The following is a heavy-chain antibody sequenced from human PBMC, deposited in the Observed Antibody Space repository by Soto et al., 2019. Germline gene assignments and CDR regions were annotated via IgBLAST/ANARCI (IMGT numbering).Heavy chain of an antibody. CDR1: GFTFAEYG. D-gene: IGHD6-6*01. J-gene: IGHJ6*03. V-gene: IGHV3-49*03. CDR2: IRSKIYGGTT. Sequence: SGGSLRLSCTTSGFTFAEYGLSWFRQAPGKGLEWVCFIRSKIYGGTTEYAASVQGRFTISRDDSKSIAYLQMDSLETEDTAVYYCTRDPYITSSGYYMDVWGKGTTVTV. CDR3: TRDPYITSSGYYMDV.